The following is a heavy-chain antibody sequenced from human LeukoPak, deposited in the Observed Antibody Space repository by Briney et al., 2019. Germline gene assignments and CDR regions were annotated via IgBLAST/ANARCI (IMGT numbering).Heavy chain of an antibody. CDR1: GYIFTGYY. CDR3: AGDNWVGDTAWWFDP. CDR2: INPDSGDT. V-gene: IGHV1-2*02. J-gene: IGHJ5*02. D-gene: IGHD1-26*01. Sequence: ASVKVSCTASGYIFTGYYLHWVRQAPGQGLESMGWINPDSGDTNFAQKFQGRVSMTRDTSISTAYMELSSLRSEDTAVYYCAGDNWVGDTAWWFDPWGQGTLVTVSS.